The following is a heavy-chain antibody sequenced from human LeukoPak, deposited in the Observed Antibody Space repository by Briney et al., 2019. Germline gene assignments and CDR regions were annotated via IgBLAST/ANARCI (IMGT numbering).Heavy chain of an antibody. J-gene: IGHJ5*02. D-gene: IGHD3-10*01. CDR2: ITGTSDPI. Sequence: GGSLRLSCVGSGFTFSSYSMNWVRQAPGKGLEWISYITGTSDPIYYADSVKGRFTVSRDNAKNSLYLQMDSLRPEDTAVYFCARVAWFGDLWFDPWGQGTLVTVSS. CDR3: ARVAWFGDLWFDP. CDR1: GFTFSSYS. V-gene: IGHV3-48*04.